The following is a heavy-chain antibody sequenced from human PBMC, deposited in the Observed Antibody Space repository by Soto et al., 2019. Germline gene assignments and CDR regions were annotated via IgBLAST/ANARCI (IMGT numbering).Heavy chain of an antibody. D-gene: IGHD5-12*01. CDR1: GFTVSSTNY. J-gene: IGHJ4*02. CDR2: IYPGGTT. CDR3: HGYGY. Sequence: EVQLVESGGGLIQPGGSLRLSCVVSGFTVSSTNYVSWVRQAPGKGLEWVSVIYPGGTTFDTDSVKGRFTISRDNSKNTLYLQMNSLRAEATAVYYCHGYGYWGQVTLVTVSS. V-gene: IGHV3-53*01.